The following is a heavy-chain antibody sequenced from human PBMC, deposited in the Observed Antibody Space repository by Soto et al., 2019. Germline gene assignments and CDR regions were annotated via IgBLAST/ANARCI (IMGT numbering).Heavy chain of an antibody. J-gene: IGHJ4*02. D-gene: IGHD5-18*01. Sequence: SVKVSCKASGGTFSSYAISWVRQAPGQGLEWMGGIIPNCGRTNYAQKFQGWVTITADESISTAYMELSSLRSEDTAVYYCARVGDEYSYGFDYWGQGTLVTVSS. CDR3: ARVGDEYSYGFDY. CDR2: IIPNCGRT. V-gene: IGHV1-69*13. CDR1: GGTFSSYA.